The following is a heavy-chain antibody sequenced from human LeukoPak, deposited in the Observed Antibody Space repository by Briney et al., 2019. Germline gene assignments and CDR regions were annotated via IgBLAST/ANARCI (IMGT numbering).Heavy chain of an antibody. V-gene: IGHV3-23*01. CDR1: GFTFSSYA. CDR2: ISASGGST. D-gene: IGHD3-10*01. CDR3: AKDAFSETNYGLFDY. Sequence: GGSLRLSCAASGFTFSSYAMSWVRQAPGKGLEWVSAISASGGSTHYADSVKGRFTISRDNSKNTLDLQMNSLRAEDTAVYYCAKDAFSETNYGLFDYWGQGTLVTVSS. J-gene: IGHJ4*02.